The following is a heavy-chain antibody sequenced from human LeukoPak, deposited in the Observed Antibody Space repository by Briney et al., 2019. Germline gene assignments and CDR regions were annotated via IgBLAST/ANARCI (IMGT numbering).Heavy chain of an antibody. CDR2: IYPGDSDT. CDR1: GYYFSSYW. CDR3: ARPVGDSSIMLDY. V-gene: IGHV5-51*01. J-gene: IGHJ4*02. D-gene: IGHD6-13*01. Sequence: GESLKISCKGSGYYFSSYWIGWVRQMPGKGLEWMGIIYPGDSDTTYSPSFQGQVTISADKSISTAYLQWSSLKASDTAMYYCARPVGDSSIMLDYWGQGTLVTVSS.